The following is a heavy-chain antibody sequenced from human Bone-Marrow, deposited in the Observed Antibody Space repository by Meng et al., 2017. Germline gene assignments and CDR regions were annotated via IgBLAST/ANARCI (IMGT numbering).Heavy chain of an antibody. CDR1: GYSISSGYY. CDR2: IYHSGST. CDR3: ASWGANYGDYSYDAFDI. J-gene: IGHJ3*02. D-gene: IGHD4-17*01. V-gene: IGHV4-38-2*01. Sequence: SETLSLTCAVSGYSISSGYYWGWIRQPPGKGLEWIVSIYHSGSTYYNPSLKSRVTISVDTSKNQFSLKLSSVTAADTAVYYCASWGANYGDYSYDAFDIWGQGTMVTVSS.